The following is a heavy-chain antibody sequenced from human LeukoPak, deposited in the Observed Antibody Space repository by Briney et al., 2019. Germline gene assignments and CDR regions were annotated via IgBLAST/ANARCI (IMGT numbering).Heavy chain of an antibody. V-gene: IGHV2-5*01. CDR1: GFSLDSTAVG. Sequence: SGPTLVNPTETLTLTCTFSGFSLDSTAVGVGWVRQPPGKALEWLALIYGSDDKRYMPSLQNRLTITNDTSKNLVVLTMANVYPVDTATYYCARQGYGYVYFDFWGRGILVTVSS. J-gene: IGHJ4*02. CDR2: IYGSDDK. D-gene: IGHD5-18*01. CDR3: ARQGYGYVYFDF.